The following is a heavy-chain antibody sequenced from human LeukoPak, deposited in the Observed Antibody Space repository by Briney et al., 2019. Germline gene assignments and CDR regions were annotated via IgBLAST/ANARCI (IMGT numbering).Heavy chain of an antibody. D-gene: IGHD2-2*01. J-gene: IGHJ4*02. V-gene: IGHV1-69*13. CDR3: AMFRVVVPAAIIYYFDY. CDR2: IIPIFGTA. Sequence: SVKVSCKASGYTFTGYYMHWVRQAPGQGLEWMGGIIPIFGTANYAQKFQGRVTITADESTSTAYMELSSLRSEDTAVYYCAMFRVVVPAAIIYYFDYWGQGTLVTVSS. CDR1: GYTFTGYY.